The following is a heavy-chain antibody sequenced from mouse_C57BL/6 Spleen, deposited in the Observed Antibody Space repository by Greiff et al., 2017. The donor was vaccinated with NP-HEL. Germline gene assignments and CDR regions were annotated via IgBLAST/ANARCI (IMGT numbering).Heavy chain of an antibody. Sequence: QVQLKQSGAELVRPGASVTLSCKASGYTFTDYEMHWVKQTPVHGLEWIGAIDPETGGTAYNQKFKGKAILTADKSSSTAYMELRSLTSEDSAVYYCTRDDGYYDFAYWGQGTLVTVSA. V-gene: IGHV1-15*01. J-gene: IGHJ3*01. CDR2: IDPETGGT. CDR1: GYTFTDYE. D-gene: IGHD2-3*01. CDR3: TRDDGYYDFAY.